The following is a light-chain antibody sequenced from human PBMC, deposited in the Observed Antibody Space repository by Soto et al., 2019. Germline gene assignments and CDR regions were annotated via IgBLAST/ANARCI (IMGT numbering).Light chain of an antibody. CDR1: QSVSSN. V-gene: IGKV3-15*01. CDR3: QQHNNWPPWT. Sequence: EIVMTQSPATLSVSPGERATLSCRARQSVSSNLAWYQQKPGQAPRLLMYGASTRATGIPDRFSGSGSATEFTLTISSLQSEDFAVYYCQQHNNWPPWTFGQGTKVEIK. CDR2: GAS. J-gene: IGKJ1*01.